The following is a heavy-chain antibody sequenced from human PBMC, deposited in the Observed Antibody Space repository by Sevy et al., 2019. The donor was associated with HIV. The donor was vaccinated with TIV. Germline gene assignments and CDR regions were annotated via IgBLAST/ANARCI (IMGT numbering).Heavy chain of an antibody. D-gene: IGHD7-27*01. V-gene: IGHV4-59*08. J-gene: IGHJ6*03. CDR3: ARLGSMGLGKNYYYYYYMDV. CDR1: GGSISSYY. Sequence: ETLSLTCTVSGGSISSYYWSWIRQPPGKGLEWIGYIYYSGSTNYNPSLKSRVTISVDTSKNQFSLKLSSVTAADTAVYYCARLGSMGLGKNYYYYYYMDVWGKGTTVTVSS. CDR2: IYYSGST.